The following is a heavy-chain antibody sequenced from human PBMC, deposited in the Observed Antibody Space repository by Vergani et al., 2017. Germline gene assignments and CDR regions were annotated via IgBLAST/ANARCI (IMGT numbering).Heavy chain of an antibody. V-gene: IGHV5-51*01. Sequence: EVQLVQSGAEVKKPGESLKISCQISGYSFTNYWIGWVRQMPGKGLEWMGIIHPADSDTRYSPSFQGQVTISVDKSISTAYLQRSSLRASDSAMYYCARLSVRDSSGSKYFYYWGQGNLGNVFS. J-gene: IGHJ4*02. CDR2: IHPADSDT. D-gene: IGHD3-22*01. CDR1: GYSFTNYW. CDR3: ARLSVRDSSGSKYFYY.